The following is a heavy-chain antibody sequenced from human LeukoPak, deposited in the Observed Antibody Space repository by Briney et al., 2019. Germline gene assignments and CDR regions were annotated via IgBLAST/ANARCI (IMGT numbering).Heavy chain of an antibody. J-gene: IGHJ6*03. CDR3: ARMRTDSRGWYDEDYYYYYMDV. D-gene: IGHD6-19*01. V-gene: IGHV4-59*08. Sequence: PSETLSLTCTVSGGSISSSYWSWIRQPPGKGLEWIGYIYNSGSPKHNPSLKSRVIISIDRSKNQISLKVSSVTAADTALYYCARMRTDSRGWYDEDYYYYYMDVWGKGTTVTVSS. CDR1: GGSISSSY. CDR2: IYNSGSP.